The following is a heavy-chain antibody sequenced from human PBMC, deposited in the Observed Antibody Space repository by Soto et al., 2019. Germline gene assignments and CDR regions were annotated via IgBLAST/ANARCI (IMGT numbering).Heavy chain of an antibody. Sequence: PGGSLRLSCAASEFSFSDYWMAWVRQAPGKGLEWVANLDQGGGEKHYVDSVKGRFTISRDNAKNSLYLQMNSLRAEDTAVYYCAKGLFPGYSRGWYFDYWGQGTLVTVSS. CDR1: EFSFSDYW. CDR2: LDQGGGEK. CDR3: AKGLFPGYSRGWYFDY. D-gene: IGHD6-19*01. J-gene: IGHJ4*02. V-gene: IGHV3-7*05.